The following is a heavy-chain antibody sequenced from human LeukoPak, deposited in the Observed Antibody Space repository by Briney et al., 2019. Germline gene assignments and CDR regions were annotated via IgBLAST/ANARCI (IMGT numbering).Heavy chain of an antibody. CDR1: GGSIRGYY. V-gene: IGHV4-59*12. D-gene: IGHD3-22*01. CDR2: IYYSGST. CDR3: ARPHLGYDSSGYYSYYFDY. Sequence: SETLSLTCNVSGGSIRGYYWSWIRQPPGKGLEWIGYIYYSGSTNYNPSLKSQLTISVDTSKNQFSLKLSSVTAADTAVYYCARPHLGYDSSGYYSYYFDYWGQGTLVTVSS. J-gene: IGHJ4*02.